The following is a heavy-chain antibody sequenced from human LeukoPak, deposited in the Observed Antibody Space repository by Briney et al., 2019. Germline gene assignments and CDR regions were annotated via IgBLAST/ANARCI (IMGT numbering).Heavy chain of an antibody. CDR3: ARSNPNRNALDL. CDR2: INKDGSEE. D-gene: IGHD1-14*01. CDR1: GFTLRSYL. V-gene: IGHV3-7*01. J-gene: IGHJ3*01. Sequence: PGWSLRLSCAASGFTLRSYLMSLVRQAPGRGLEWVANINKDGSEETYLDSVKGRFTVSRDNAKNSLFLQMNSLRGDDTAVYYCARSNPNRNALDLWGQGTMVTISS.